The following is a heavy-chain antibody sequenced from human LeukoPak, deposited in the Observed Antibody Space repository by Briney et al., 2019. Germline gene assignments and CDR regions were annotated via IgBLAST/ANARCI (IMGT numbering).Heavy chain of an antibody. J-gene: IGHJ4*02. V-gene: IGHV4-38-2*02. CDR2: IYHSGST. CDR3: ARGRIAVAGTRDY. Sequence: NPSETLSLTCTVSGYSISSGYYWGWIRQPPGKGLEWIGSIYHSGSTYYNPSLKSRVTISVDTSKNQFSLKLSSVTAADTAVYYCARGRIAVAGTRDYWGQGTLVTVSS. CDR1: GYSISSGYY. D-gene: IGHD6-19*01.